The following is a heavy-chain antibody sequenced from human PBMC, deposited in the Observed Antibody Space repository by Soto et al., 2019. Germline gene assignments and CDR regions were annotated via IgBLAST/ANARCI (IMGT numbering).Heavy chain of an antibody. V-gene: IGHV4-4*02. J-gene: IGHJ5*02. CDR2: IYHSGST. Sequence: QVQLQESGPGLVKPSGTLSLTCTVSGGSISSSNWWSWVRQPPGKGLEWIGEIYHSGSTNYNPSLKSRVTISVDTSKNQFSLKLSSVTAADTAVYYCAINPRGSGSYYNWFDPWGQGTLVTVSS. CDR1: GGSISSSNW. CDR3: AINPRGSGSYYNWFDP. D-gene: IGHD3-10*01.